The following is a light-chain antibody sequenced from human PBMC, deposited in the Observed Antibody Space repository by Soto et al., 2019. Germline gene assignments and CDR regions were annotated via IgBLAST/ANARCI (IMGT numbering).Light chain of an antibody. Sequence: QSALTQPASVSGSPGQSITISCTGTSSDVGAYNYVSWYQQHPGKAPKLMIYAVSNRPSGVSNRFSGSKSGNTASLTISGLQAEDEADYYCSSYTRSSAPYVFGTGTKVTV. J-gene: IGLJ1*01. V-gene: IGLV2-14*01. CDR2: AVS. CDR3: SSYTRSSAPYV. CDR1: SSDVGAYNY.